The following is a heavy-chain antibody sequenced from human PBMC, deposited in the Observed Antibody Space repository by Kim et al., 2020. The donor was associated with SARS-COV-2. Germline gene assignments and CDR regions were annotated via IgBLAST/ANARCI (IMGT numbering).Heavy chain of an antibody. J-gene: IGHJ6*02. D-gene: IGHD2-15*01. V-gene: IGHV1-8*01. CDR1: GYTFTSYD. CDR3: ARAPRKLGYCSGGSCYENYYYGMDV. Sequence: ASVKVSCKASGYTFTSYDINWVRQATGQGLEWMGWMNPNSGNTGYAQKFQGRVTMTRNTSISTAYMELSSLRSEDTAVYYCARAPRKLGYCSGGSCYENYYYGMDVWGQGTTVTVSS. CDR2: MNPNSGNT.